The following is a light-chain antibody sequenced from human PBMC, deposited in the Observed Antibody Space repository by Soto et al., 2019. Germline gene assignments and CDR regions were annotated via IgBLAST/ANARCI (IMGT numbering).Light chain of an antibody. CDR3: QQYGSSPPWT. CDR2: GAS. CDR1: QSVSSSY. V-gene: IGKV3-20*01. J-gene: IGKJ1*01. Sequence: EVGLTQSPGTLSLSPGERASLSCRAGQSVSSSYLAWYQQKPGQAPRLLIYGASSRATGIPDRFSGSGSGTDFTLTISRLEPEDFAVYYCQQYGSSPPWTFGQGAKVDIK.